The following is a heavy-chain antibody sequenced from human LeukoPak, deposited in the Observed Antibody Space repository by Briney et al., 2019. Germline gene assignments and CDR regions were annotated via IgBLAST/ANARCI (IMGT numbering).Heavy chain of an antibody. Sequence: GGSLRLSCAASGFTFSSYAMSWVRQAPGKGLEWVSAISGSGGSTYYADSVKGRFTISRDNSKNTLYLQMNSLRAEDTAVYYCARGVGSGSRLRAGDYWGQGTLVTVSS. CDR1: GFTFSSYA. J-gene: IGHJ4*02. CDR3: ARGVGSGSRLRAGDY. V-gene: IGHV3-23*01. D-gene: IGHD1-26*01. CDR2: ISGSGGST.